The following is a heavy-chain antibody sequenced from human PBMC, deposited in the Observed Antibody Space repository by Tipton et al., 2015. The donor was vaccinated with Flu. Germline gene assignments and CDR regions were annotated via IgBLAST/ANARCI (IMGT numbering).Heavy chain of an antibody. J-gene: IGHJ3*01. CDR1: GFIFARFC. CDR2: IFTIGGT. CDR3: ARDLRGYRGYTGGDAFDV. D-gene: IGHD5-12*01. V-gene: IGHV4-4*07. Sequence: LRLSCATSGFIFARFCMSWIRQPAGKGLEWIGRIFTIGGTNYNPSLQSRVTMSVDTSKNQFSLKLSSVTAADTAVYYCARDLRGYRGYTGGDAFDVWGQGTMVTVSS.